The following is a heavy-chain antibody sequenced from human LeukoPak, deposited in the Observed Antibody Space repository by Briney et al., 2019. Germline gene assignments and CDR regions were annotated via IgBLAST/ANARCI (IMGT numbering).Heavy chain of an antibody. CDR3: ARDSSDSYDKIDY. D-gene: IGHD6-19*01. J-gene: IGHJ4*02. Sequence: GGSLRLSCAPSGFTFSSFAMTWVRQAPGKGLEWVSTINTGDNKYYADSVKGRFTISRDNAKNSLYLQMNSLRAEDTAVYYCARDSSDSYDKIDYWGQGTLVTVSS. CDR2: INTGDNK. V-gene: IGHV3-21*01. CDR1: GFTFSSFA.